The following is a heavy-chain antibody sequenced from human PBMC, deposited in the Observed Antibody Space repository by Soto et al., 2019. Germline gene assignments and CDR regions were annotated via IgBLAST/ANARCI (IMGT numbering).Heavy chain of an antibody. Sequence: EVQLVESGGGLVQPGGSLRLSCAASGFTFSSYEMNWVRQAPGKGLEWVSYISSSGTTLYYADSVKGRFTISRDNAKNSLDLQMNSPRAEDTAVYYCAREPYYYDSSGYANFDSWGQGTLVTVSS. CDR2: ISSSGTTL. D-gene: IGHD3-22*01. V-gene: IGHV3-48*03. CDR3: AREPYYYDSSGYANFDS. J-gene: IGHJ4*02. CDR1: GFTFSSYE.